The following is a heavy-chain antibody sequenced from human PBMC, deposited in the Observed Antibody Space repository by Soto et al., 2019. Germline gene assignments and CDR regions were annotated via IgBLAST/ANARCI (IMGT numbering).Heavy chain of an antibody. CDR3: ARPGCSGGSCYSIRY. D-gene: IGHD2-15*01. J-gene: IGHJ4*02. CDR2: INHSGST. CDR1: GGSFSGYY. V-gene: IGHV4-34*01. Sequence: SETLSLTCAVYGGSFSGYYWSWIRQPPWKGLEWIGEINHSGSTNYNPSLKSRVTISVDTSKNQFSLKLSSVTAADTAVYYCARPGCSGGSCYSIRYWGQGTLVTVSS.